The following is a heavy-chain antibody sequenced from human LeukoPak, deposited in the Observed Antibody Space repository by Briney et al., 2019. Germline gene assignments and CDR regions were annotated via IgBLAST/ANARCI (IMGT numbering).Heavy chain of an antibody. CDR2: MNPNSGNT. CDR1: GYTFTSYD. CDR3: ARGDRITIFGVVISRWFDP. Sequence: ASVTVSCKASGYTFTSYDINWVRQATGQGLEWMGWMNPNSGNTGYAQKFQGRVTMTRNTSISTAYMELSSLRSEDTAVYYCARGDRITIFGVVISRWFDPWGQGTLVTVSS. J-gene: IGHJ5*02. D-gene: IGHD3-3*01. V-gene: IGHV1-8*01.